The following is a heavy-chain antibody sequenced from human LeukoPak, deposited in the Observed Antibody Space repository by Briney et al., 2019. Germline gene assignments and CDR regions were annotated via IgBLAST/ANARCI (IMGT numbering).Heavy chain of an antibody. CDR2: IYTSGST. D-gene: IGHD3-22*01. CDR3: ARTRVDYYDSSGYWFDP. CDR1: GGSISSGSYY. J-gene: IGHJ5*02. V-gene: IGHV4-61*02. Sequence: PSETLSLTCTVSGGSISSGSYYWNWIRLPAGKGLEWIGRIYTSGSTNYSPSLKSRVTISVDTSKNQLSLKLSSVTAADTAVYYCARTRVDYYDSSGYWFDPWGQGTLVTVSS.